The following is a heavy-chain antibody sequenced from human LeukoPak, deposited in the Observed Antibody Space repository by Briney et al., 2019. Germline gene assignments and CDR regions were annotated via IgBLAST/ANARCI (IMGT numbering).Heavy chain of an antibody. Sequence: SVKVSCKASGGTFSSYAISWVRQAPGQGLEWMGGIIPIFGTANYAQKFQGRVTITTDESTSTAYMELSSLRSEDTAVYYCARVQQTYYYDSSGLNAFDIWGQGTMVTVSS. J-gene: IGHJ3*02. CDR3: ARVQQTYYYDSSGLNAFDI. CDR1: GGTFSSYA. CDR2: IIPIFGTA. V-gene: IGHV1-69*05. D-gene: IGHD3-22*01.